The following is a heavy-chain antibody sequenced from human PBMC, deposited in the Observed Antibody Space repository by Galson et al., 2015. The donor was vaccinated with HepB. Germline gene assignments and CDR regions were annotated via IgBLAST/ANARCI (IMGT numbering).Heavy chain of an antibody. J-gene: IGHJ4*02. CDR1: GFTFSSYG. CDR3: ASGLRYFDC. D-gene: IGHD3-9*01. CDR2: IWYDGSNK. Sequence: SLRLSCAASGFTFSSYGMHWVRQAPGKGLEWVAVIWYDGSNKYYADSVKGRFTISRDNSKNTLYLQMNSLRAEDTAVYYCASGLRYFDCWGQGTLVTVSS. V-gene: IGHV3-33*01.